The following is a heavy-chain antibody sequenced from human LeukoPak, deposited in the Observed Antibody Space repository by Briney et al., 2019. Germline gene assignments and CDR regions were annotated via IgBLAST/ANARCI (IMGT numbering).Heavy chain of an antibody. D-gene: IGHD3-10*01. J-gene: IGHJ4*02. CDR3: ARVTYYYGSGSLLDY. V-gene: IGHV4-39*07. CDR2: IYYSGGT. CDR1: GGSISSSSYY. Sequence: SETLSLTCTVSGGSISSSSYYWGWIRQPPGKGLEWIGSIYYSGGTYYNPSLKSRVTISVDTSKNQFSLKLSSVTAADTAVYYCARVTYYYGSGSLLDYWGQGTLVTVSS.